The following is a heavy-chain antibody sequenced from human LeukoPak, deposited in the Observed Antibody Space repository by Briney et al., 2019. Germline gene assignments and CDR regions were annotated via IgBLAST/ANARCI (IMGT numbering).Heavy chain of an antibody. V-gene: IGHV4-30-2*01. CDR2: IYHSGST. J-gene: IGHJ4*02. CDR1: GGSISSGGYS. D-gene: IGHD3-3*01. Sequence: KSSETLSLTCAVSGGSISSGGYSWSWIRQPPGTGLEWIVYIYHSGSTYYNPSLKSRVTISVYRSKNPFSLKLSSVTAAATPLYTCARRFLGPWYYFDYWGQGTQVTVSS. CDR3: ARRFLGPWYYFDY.